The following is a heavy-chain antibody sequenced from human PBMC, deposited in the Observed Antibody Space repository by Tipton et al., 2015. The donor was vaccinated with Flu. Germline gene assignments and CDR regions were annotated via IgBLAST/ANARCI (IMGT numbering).Heavy chain of an antibody. D-gene: IGHD4-11*01. V-gene: IGHV4-38-2*01. Sequence: GLVKPSETLSLTCAVSGDSISGGYYWGWIRQPPGRGLEWIGNINDSGNTYHNPSLKSRVIMSVDRSRNHFSLKLSSVTGEDTAVYYCARRDFSNYVSEPKNWFDPWGQGTLVTVSS. CDR1: GDSISGGYY. J-gene: IGHJ5*02. CDR2: INDSGNT. CDR3: ARRDFSNYVSEPKNWFDP.